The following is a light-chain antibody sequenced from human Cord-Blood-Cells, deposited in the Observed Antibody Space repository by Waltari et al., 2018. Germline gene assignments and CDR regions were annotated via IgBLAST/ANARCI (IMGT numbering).Light chain of an antibody. V-gene: IGKV3-11*01. Sequence: ELVLTQSPATLSLSPGERATLSCRASPGVSSYLAWYQQKPGQAPRLLIYDASNRATGIPARFSGSGSGTDFTLTISSLEPEDFAVYYCQQRSNWPSFGGGTKVEIK. CDR2: DAS. CDR3: QQRSNWPS. J-gene: IGKJ4*01. CDR1: PGVSSY.